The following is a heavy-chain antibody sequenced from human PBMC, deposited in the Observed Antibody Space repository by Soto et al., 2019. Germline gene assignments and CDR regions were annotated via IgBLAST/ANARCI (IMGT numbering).Heavy chain of an antibody. CDR3: ARVPKAITMIVVT. D-gene: IGHD3-22*01. Sequence: ASETLSLTCTVSGGSISSGGYYWSWIRQHPGKGLEWIGYIYYSGSTYYNPSLKSRVTISVDTSKNQFSLKLSSVTAADTAVYYCARVPKAITMIVVTWGQGTLVTVSS. J-gene: IGHJ4*02. V-gene: IGHV4-31*03. CDR2: IYYSGST. CDR1: GGSISSGGYY.